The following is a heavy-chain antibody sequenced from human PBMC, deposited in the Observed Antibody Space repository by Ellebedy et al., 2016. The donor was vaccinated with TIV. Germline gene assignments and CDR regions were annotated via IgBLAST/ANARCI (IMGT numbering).Heavy chain of an antibody. CDR3: ARLCSSFDCSGAFDF. Sequence: SETLSLXCTVSGGSINSDYWSWIRQPAGEGLDWIGRVHTSGTPNSKPSLKSRVTMSIDTSKNQFSLKLNSVTAADTAIYYCARLCSSFDCSGAFDFWGQGILVTVSS. CDR1: GGSINSDY. CDR2: VHTSGTP. V-gene: IGHV4-4*07. J-gene: IGHJ4*02. D-gene: IGHD2-2*01.